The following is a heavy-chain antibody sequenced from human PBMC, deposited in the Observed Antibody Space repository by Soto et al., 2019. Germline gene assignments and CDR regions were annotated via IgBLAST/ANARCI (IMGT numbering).Heavy chain of an antibody. J-gene: IGHJ4*02. CDR1: GGSISSGGYS. V-gene: IGHV4-30-2*01. Sequence: QLQLQESGSGLVKPSQTLSLTCAVSGGSISSGGYSWSWIRQPPGKGLDWIGDIDHSGGTYYNPSLNRRVTISVDSSQNQCSLKLSSVNGEEAAVYCCVRVPDYGGQGTLRTVSS. CDR3: VRVPDY. CDR2: IDHSGGT.